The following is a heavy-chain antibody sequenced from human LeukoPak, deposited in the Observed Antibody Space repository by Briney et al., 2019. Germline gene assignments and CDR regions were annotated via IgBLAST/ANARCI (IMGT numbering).Heavy chain of an antibody. CDR3: AREGWGSSFDY. CDR1: GGSISSYY. J-gene: IGHJ4*02. D-gene: IGHD7-27*01. Sequence: PSETLSLTCTVSGGSISSYYWSWIRQPPGKGLEWIGYIYYSGSTNYNPSPKSRVTISVDTSKNQFPLKLSSVTAADTAVYYCAREGWGSSFDYWGQGTLVTVSS. CDR2: IYYSGST. V-gene: IGHV4-59*01.